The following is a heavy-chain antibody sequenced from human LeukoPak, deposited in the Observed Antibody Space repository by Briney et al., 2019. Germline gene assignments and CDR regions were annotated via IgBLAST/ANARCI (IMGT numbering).Heavy chain of an antibody. D-gene: IGHD5-18*01. CDR3: ARDRIQLWSVYYYYYMDV. CDR2: ISSSGSTI. J-gene: IGHJ6*03. Sequence: GGSLRLPCAASGFTFSDYYMSWIRQAPGKGLEWVSYISSSGSTIYYADSVKGRFTISRDNAKNSLYLQMNSLRAEDTAVYYCARDRIQLWSVYYYYYMDVWGKGTTVTISS. CDR1: GFTFSDYY. V-gene: IGHV3-11*01.